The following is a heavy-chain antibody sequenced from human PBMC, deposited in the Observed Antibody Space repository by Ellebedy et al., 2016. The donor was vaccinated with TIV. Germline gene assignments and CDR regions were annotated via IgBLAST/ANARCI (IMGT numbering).Heavy chain of an antibody. V-gene: IGHV3-21*01. D-gene: IGHD4-17*01. CDR1: GFTFSSYS. CDR2: ISSSSSYI. Sequence: GESLKISCAASGFTFSSYSMHWVRLAPGHGLELVSSISSSSSYIYYADLVKGRFTISRDNAKNSLYLQMNSLRAEDTAVYYCARGYDYGDYVDYWGQGTLVTVSS. CDR3: ARGYDYGDYVDY. J-gene: IGHJ4*02.